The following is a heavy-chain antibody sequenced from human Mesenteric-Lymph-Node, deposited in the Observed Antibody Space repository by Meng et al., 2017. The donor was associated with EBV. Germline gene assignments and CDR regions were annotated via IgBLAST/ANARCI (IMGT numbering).Heavy chain of an antibody. CDR1: GGTFSSYA. Sequence: QVQLGQFGAEVKKPGSSVKVSWKASGGTFSSYAITWVRQAPGQGLEWMGGINSIFGTANYAQKLQGRVTITADKSTSTVYMELSSLRSEDTAVYYCARGSSGWGRWFDPWGQGTLVTVSS. D-gene: IGHD6-19*01. V-gene: IGHV1-69*06. CDR3: ARGSSGWGRWFDP. J-gene: IGHJ5*02. CDR2: INSIFGTA.